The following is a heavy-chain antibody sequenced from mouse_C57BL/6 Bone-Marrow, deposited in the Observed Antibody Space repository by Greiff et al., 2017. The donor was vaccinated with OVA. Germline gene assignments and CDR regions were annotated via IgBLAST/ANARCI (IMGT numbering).Heavy chain of an antibody. D-gene: IGHD2-3*01. V-gene: IGHV1-50*01. Sequence: VKLQQPGAELVKPGASVKLSCKASGYTFTSYWMQWVKQRPGQGLEWIGEIDPSDSYTNYNQKFKGKATLTVDTSSSTAYMQLSSLTSEDSAVYYCARGWLPYYYAMDYWGQGTSVTVSS. CDR2: IDPSDSYT. J-gene: IGHJ4*01. CDR3: ARGWLPYYYAMDY. CDR1: GYTFTSYW.